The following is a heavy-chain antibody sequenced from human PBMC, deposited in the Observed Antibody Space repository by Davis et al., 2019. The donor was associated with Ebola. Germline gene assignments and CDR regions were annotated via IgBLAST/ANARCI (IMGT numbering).Heavy chain of an antibody. D-gene: IGHD4-17*01. Sequence: GESLKISCAASGFVFSNYVMSWVRRAPGKGLEWVSTLGLSADTYYADSVKGRFTISRDNSKNTLHLQMNSLRAEDTAVYYCTRNVSGDFWYFDLWGRGTLVTVS. CDR1: GFVFSNYV. J-gene: IGHJ2*01. CDR3: TRNVSGDFWYFDL. CDR2: LGLSADT. V-gene: IGHV3-23*01.